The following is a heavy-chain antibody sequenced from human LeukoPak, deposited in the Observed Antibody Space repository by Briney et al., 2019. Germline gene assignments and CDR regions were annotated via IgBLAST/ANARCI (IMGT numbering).Heavy chain of an antibody. D-gene: IGHD3-3*01. V-gene: IGHV1-18*01. CDR3: ARGDFWSGYSGYYFDY. CDR2: ISPYNGNT. Sequence: ASVKVSCKASGYTFTSYDISWVRQAPGQGLERMGWISPYNGNTNYAQKLQGRVTMTTDTSTSTAYMELRSLRSDDTAVYYCARGDFWSGYSGYYFDYWGQGTLVTVSS. J-gene: IGHJ4*02. CDR1: GYTFTSYD.